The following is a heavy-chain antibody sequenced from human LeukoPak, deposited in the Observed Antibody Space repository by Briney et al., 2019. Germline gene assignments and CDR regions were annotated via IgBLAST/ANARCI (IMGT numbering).Heavy chain of an antibody. Sequence: GGSLRLSCAASGFTFDDYAMHWVRQAPGKGLEWVSGISWNSGSIGYADSVKGRFTISRDNAKNSLYLQMNSLRAEDTALYYCAXDPXRSSYCSGGXXXXXXMDV. D-gene: IGHD2-15*01. CDR3: AXDPXRSSYCSGGXXXXXXMDV. V-gene: IGHV3-9*01. CDR2: ISWNSGSI. CDR1: GFTFDDYA. J-gene: IGHJ3*01.